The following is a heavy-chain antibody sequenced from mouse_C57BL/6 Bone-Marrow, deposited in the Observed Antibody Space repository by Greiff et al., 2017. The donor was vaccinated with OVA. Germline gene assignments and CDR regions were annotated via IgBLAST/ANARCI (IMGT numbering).Heavy chain of an antibody. CDR2: ISSGSSTI. CDR1: GFTFSDYG. V-gene: IGHV5-17*01. J-gene: IGHJ4*01. Sequence: DVKLVESGGGLVKPGGSLKLSCAASGFTFSDYGMHWVRQAPEKGLEWVAYISSGSSTIYYADTVKGRFTISRDNAKNTLFLQMTSLRSEDTAMYYCARPDGSSYDAMDYWGQGTSVTVSS. CDR3: ARPDGSSYDAMDY. D-gene: IGHD1-1*01.